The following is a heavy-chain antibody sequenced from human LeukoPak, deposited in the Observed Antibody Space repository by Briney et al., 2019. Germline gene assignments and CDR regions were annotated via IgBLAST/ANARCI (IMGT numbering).Heavy chain of an antibody. D-gene: IGHD3-10*01. CDR3: ARTYYYASGAFDI. CDR2: IYNSGST. Sequence: SETLSLTCSVSGGSVSSSTFYWSWIRQPPGKGLEWIGYIYNSGSTKYNPSLKSRVTISVDTSKNQFSLKLSSVTAADTAVYYCARTYYYASGAFDIWGQGTMVTVSS. CDR1: GGSVSSSTFY. V-gene: IGHV4-61*01. J-gene: IGHJ3*02.